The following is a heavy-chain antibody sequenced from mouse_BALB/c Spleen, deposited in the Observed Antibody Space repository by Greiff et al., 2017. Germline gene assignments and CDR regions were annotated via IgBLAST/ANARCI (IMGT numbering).Heavy chain of an antibody. J-gene: IGHJ1*01. Sequence: DVQLVESGGGLVQPGGSRKLSCAASGFTFSSFGMHWVRQAPEKGLEWVAYISSGSSTIYYADTVKGRFTISRDNPKNTLFLQMTSLRSEDTAMYYCARGGLRPGYFDVWGAGTTVTVSS. CDR1: GFTFSSFG. V-gene: IGHV5-17*02. CDR2: ISSGSSTI. D-gene: IGHD1-2*01. CDR3: ARGGLRPGYFDV.